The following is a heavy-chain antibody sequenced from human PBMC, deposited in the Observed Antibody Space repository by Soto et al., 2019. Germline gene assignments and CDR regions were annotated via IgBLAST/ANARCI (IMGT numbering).Heavy chain of an antibody. V-gene: IGHV3-33*01. CDR2: FWANGINK. CDR1: GFTFSNYG. D-gene: IGHD3-22*01. J-gene: IGHJ3*02. Sequence: PGGSLRLSCTTSGFTFSNYGMHWVRQAPGKGLEWVAVFWANGINKYYADSVKGRFSVSRDNSKNTVYLQIDSLRAEDTAMYYCARVTYYYDSSGSWAYDAFDIWGQGTMVTVSS. CDR3: ARVTYYYDSSGSWAYDAFDI.